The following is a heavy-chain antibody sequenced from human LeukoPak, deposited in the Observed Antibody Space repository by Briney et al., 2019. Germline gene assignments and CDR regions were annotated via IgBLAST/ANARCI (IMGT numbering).Heavy chain of an antibody. V-gene: IGHV3-7*01. J-gene: IGHJ5*02. Sequence: GGSLRLSCAASGFTFSGYRMSWVRQAPGKGLECVANIKEDGSGTFYVDSVKGRFTISRDNAENSLFLQMNSLRAEDTAVYYCGRGHYGDYAWGQGTLVTVSS. D-gene: IGHD4-17*01. CDR2: IKEDGSGT. CDR3: GRGHYGDYA. CDR1: GFTFSGYR.